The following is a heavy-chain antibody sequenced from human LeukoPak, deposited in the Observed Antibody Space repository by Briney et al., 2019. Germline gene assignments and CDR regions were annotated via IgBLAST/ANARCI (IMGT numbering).Heavy chain of an antibody. Sequence: PSETLSLTCTVSGGSISGGYWSWIRQPPGRGLEWIGYVYTSGSTNYNPSLKSRVTISVDTSKSQFALKLSSVIAADTAVYYCAKSYFDYSTYYSYYFNLWGQGALVTVSS. CDR1: GGSISGGY. CDR3: AKSYFDYSTYYSYYFNL. J-gene: IGHJ4*02. D-gene: IGHD4-11*01. CDR2: VYTSGST. V-gene: IGHV4-4*09.